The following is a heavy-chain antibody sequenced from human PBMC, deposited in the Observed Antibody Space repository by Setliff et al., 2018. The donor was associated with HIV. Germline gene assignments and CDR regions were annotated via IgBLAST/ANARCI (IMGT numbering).Heavy chain of an antibody. CDR2: IHSSGTT. CDR3: ARHKTNYDFFAFDV. D-gene: IGHD3-3*01. V-gene: IGHV4-39*01. Sequence: SETLSLTCTVSGGSFSSSTYSWGWIRQPPGLGLEWIGSIHSSGTTDYNPSLKSRVAMSVDTSRSQFSLKLTSVTAADTAVYYCARHKTNYDFFAFDVWGQGTMVTVSS. J-gene: IGHJ3*01. CDR1: GGSFSSSTYS.